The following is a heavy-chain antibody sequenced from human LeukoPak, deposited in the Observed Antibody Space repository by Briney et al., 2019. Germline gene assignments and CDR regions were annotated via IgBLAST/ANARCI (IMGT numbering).Heavy chain of an antibody. J-gene: IGHJ4*02. Sequence: PGGSLRLSCAASGFTFSSYSMNWVRQAPGKGLEWVSSISSSSSYIYYADSVKGRFTISRDNAKNSLYLQMNSLGAEDTAVYYCARAVRGYSGYDYGYWGQGTLVTVSS. CDR3: ARAVRGYSGYDYGY. D-gene: IGHD5-12*01. CDR1: GFTFSSYS. V-gene: IGHV3-21*01. CDR2: ISSSSSYI.